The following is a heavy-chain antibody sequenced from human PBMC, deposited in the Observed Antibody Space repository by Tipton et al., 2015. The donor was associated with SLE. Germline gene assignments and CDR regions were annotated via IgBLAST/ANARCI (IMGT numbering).Heavy chain of an antibody. CDR3: ARGGVVAATDDAFDI. CDR1: GYRFTSYW. V-gene: IGHV5-51*03. D-gene: IGHD2-15*01. CDR2: IYPDDSDT. J-gene: IGHJ3*02. Sequence: VQLVQSGAEVKEPGESLRISCKASGYRFTSYWIGWVRQMPGKGLEWMGIIYPDDSDTRYSPSFQGQVTISADKSISTAYLHWNSLKASDTAMYYCARGGVVAATDDAFDIWGQGTMVTVSS.